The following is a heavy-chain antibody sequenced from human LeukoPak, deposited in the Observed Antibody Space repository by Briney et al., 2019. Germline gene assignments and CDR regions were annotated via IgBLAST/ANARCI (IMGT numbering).Heavy chain of an antibody. CDR1: GGSISNTDYY. V-gene: IGHV4-39*01. CDR3: ARYVVYGSGKYYFQY. D-gene: IGHD3-10*01. CDR2: INYGGTT. Sequence: SETLSLTCTVSGGSISNTDYYWSWIRQPPGKELEWIASINYGGTTYYNPSLKSRVAISVDTSKNQFSLRLSSVTAADTAVYLCARYVVYGSGKYYFQYWGQGSLVTVSS. J-gene: IGHJ4*02.